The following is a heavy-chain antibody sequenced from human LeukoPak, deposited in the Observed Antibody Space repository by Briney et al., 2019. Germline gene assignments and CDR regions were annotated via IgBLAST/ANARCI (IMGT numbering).Heavy chain of an antibody. Sequence: ASVKVSCKASGYTFTSYDINWVRQATGQGLEWMGWMNPNSGNTGYAQKFQGRVTMTRNTSISTAYMELSSLRSEDTAVYYCARWPRYCSGGSCYSLSDYWGQGTLVTVSS. D-gene: IGHD2-15*01. CDR2: MNPNSGNT. V-gene: IGHV1-8*01. CDR3: ARWPRYCSGGSCYSLSDY. J-gene: IGHJ4*02. CDR1: GYTFTSYD.